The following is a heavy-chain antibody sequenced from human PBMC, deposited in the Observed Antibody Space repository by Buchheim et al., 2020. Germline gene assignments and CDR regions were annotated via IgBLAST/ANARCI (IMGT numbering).Heavy chain of an antibody. CDR3: AKDLDYGYYSMDY. Sequence: EVQLLESGGGLVQPGGSLRLSCEVSGFTFEHYAMNWVRQAPGKGLEWVSAISGGGGPSSYADSVKGRFTIYRDNSKNTLYLEINSLRAEDTAVYFCAKDLDYGYYSMDYWGQGTL. V-gene: IGHV3-23*01. CDR1: GFTFEHYA. D-gene: IGHD3-22*01. J-gene: IGHJ4*01. CDR2: ISGGGGPS.